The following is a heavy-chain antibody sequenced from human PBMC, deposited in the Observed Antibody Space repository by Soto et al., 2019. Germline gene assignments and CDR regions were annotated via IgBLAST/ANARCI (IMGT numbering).Heavy chain of an antibody. D-gene: IGHD3-22*01. CDR2: MYFGRSF. Sequence: QMQLQASGPGLVKPSETLSLTCNVSGASVSHGYWSWIRQPPGKALEWIGFMYFGRSFNYNPSLRSRAVISGETCRNQCSEKLTSVTASDTAVYYCARSHYDNTGFAVDPWGQGTLVTVSS. CDR1: GASVSHGY. J-gene: IGHJ5*02. V-gene: IGHV4-59*02. CDR3: ARSHYDNTGFAVDP.